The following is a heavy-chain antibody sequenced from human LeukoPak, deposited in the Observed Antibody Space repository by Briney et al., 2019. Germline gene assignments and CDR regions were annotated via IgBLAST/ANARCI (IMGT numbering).Heavy chain of an antibody. CDR1: GYTFTSNY. V-gene: IGHV1-46*01. J-gene: IGHJ4*02. Sequence: ASVKVSCKAFGYTFTSNYMHWVRQAPGQGPEWMGVISPSGGSTTYAQKFQGRVTLTRDMSTSTDYLELSSLRSEDTAVYYCARDKEELGSSWGDYWGQGTLVTVSS. D-gene: IGHD1-7*01. CDR3: ARDKEELGSSWGDY. CDR2: ISPSGGST.